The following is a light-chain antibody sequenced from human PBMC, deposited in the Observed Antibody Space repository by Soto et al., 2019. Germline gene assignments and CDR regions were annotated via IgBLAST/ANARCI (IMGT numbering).Light chain of an antibody. CDR2: EVS. CDR1: TSDIGTYSY. J-gene: IGLJ1*01. V-gene: IGLV2-14*01. CDR3: CPSPGISTLR. Sequence: QSVLTQPASVSGSPGQSITISCTGTTSDIGTYSYVSWYQQHAGKAPKLIIYEVSHRPSGVSNRFSGSKSGSTASLTISGLQAEYVAHYYYCPSPGISTLRFATETKVTVL.